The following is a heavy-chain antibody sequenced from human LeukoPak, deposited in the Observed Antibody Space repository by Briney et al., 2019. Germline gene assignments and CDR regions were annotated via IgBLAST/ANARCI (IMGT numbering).Heavy chain of an antibody. J-gene: IGHJ4*02. CDR1: GFTFTNYW. D-gene: IGHD3-10*01. CDR3: ASELRLGY. Sequence: GGSLRLSCAASGFTFTNYWVHWVRHVPGKGLVWVSRIKSDGSSTHYADSVKGRFTISRDNARNTLYLQMNSLRAEDTAVYYCASELRLGYWGQGILVTVSS. V-gene: IGHV3-74*01. CDR2: IKSDGSST.